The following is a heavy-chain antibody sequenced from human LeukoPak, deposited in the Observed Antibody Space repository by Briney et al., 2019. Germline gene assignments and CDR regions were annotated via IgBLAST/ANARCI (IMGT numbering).Heavy chain of an antibody. Sequence: GGSLRLSCAASGFTFSSYTMIWVRQAPGKGLEWVSSISRSGDYFYYTDSVKGRFTISRDNSKNTLYLQMNSLRAEDTAVYYCAKDRVGATQDWFDPWGQGTLVTVSS. V-gene: IGHV3-21*01. CDR2: ISRSGDYF. CDR3: AKDRVGATQDWFDP. J-gene: IGHJ5*02. CDR1: GFTFSSYT. D-gene: IGHD1-26*01.